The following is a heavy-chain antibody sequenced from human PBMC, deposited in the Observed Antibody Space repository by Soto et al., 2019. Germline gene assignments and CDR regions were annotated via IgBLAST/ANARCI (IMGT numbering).Heavy chain of an antibody. CDR2: IYSGGST. J-gene: IGHJ4*02. V-gene: IGHV3-66*01. CDR1: GFTGSSNY. Sequence: EVKLVESGGGLVQPGGSLRLSCAASGFTGSSNYMSWVRQAPGKGLEWFSVIYSGGSTYYADSVKGRFTISRDNSKNTLYLQMNSLRAEDTAVYYCARDQYKRYCSGGSCYHYWGQGTLVTVSS. D-gene: IGHD2-15*01. CDR3: ARDQYKRYCSGGSCYHY.